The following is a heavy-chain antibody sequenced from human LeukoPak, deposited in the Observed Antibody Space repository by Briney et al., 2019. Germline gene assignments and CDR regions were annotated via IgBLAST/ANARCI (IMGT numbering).Heavy chain of an antibody. D-gene: IGHD3-10*01. CDR3: ARLLWFGELGAFDI. J-gene: IGHJ3*02. V-gene: IGHV4-61*02. CDR2: IYTSGST. Sequence: PSETLSLTCTVSGGSISSGSYYWSWIRQPAGKGLEWIGRIYTSGSTNYNPSLKSRVTISVDTSKNQFSLKLSSVTAADTAVYYCARLLWFGELGAFDIWGQGTMVTVSS. CDR1: GGSISSGSYY.